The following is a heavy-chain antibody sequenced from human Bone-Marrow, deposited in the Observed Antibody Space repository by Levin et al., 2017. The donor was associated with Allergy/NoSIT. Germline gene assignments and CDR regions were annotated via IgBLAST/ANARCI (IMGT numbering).Heavy chain of an antibody. Sequence: SETLSLTCSVSGYSISSGYYWGWIRQPPGKGLEWIGNIFHFGRTNYNPSLNSRATISVDTSKNQFSLRLTSVTAADTAMYYCMRHGPGASGLDPSDWWGHGTLVTVSS. D-gene: IGHD6-19*01. J-gene: IGHJ5*01. CDR1: GYSISSGYY. CDR2: IFHFGRT. V-gene: IGHV4-38-2*02. CDR3: MRHGPGASGLDPSDW.